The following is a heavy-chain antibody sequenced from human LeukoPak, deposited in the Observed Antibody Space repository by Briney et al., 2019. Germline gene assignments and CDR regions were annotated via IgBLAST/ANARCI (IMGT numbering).Heavy chain of an antibody. D-gene: IGHD1-14*01. CDR1: GFTFSNYA. J-gene: IGHJ4*02. CDR2: IKQDGSGK. CDR3: GRDGNPIDH. V-gene: IGHV3-7*03. Sequence: GGSLRLSCAASGFTFSNYAMHWVRQAPGKGLEWVANIKQDGSGKYYVDSVKGRFTISRDNAKNSVHLQMTSLRVEDTAVYYCGRDGNPIDHWGQGALVTVSS.